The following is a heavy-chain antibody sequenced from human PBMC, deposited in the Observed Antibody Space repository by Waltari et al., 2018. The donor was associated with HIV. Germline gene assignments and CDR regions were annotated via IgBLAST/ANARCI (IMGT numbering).Heavy chain of an antibody. CDR3: ARGGFYGSGSKVN. CDR2: IKQDGSEK. V-gene: IGHV3-7*04. CDR1: GFTSSSSW. D-gene: IGHD3-10*01. J-gene: IGHJ4*02. Sequence: EVQLVASGGGWAQPGGSLRLSCAAPGFTSSSSWMSWVGQAPGKGLEWVANIKQDGSEKYYVDSVNGRFTISRDNAENSLYLQMNSLRAEDTAVYYCARGGFYGSGSKVNWGQGTLVTVSS.